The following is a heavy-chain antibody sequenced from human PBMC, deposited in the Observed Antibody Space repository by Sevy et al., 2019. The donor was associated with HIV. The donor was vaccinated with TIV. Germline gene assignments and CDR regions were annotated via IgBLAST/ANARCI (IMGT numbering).Heavy chain of an antibody. J-gene: IGHJ4*02. Sequence: SETLSLTCTVSGGSISSYYWSWIRQPPGKGLEWIGYIYYSGSTNYNPSLKSRVTISVDTSKNQFSLKLSSVTAADTAVYYCARAYSSSWYRPYYFDYWGQGTLVNVSS. D-gene: IGHD6-13*01. CDR3: ARAYSSSWYRPYYFDY. V-gene: IGHV4-59*01. CDR2: IYYSGST. CDR1: GGSISSYY.